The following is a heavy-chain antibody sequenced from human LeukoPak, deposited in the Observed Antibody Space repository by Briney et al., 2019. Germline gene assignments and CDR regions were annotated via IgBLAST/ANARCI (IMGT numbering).Heavy chain of an antibody. V-gene: IGHV3-48*01. D-gene: IGHD4-11*01. J-gene: IGHJ4*02. CDR2: IGSSSSPI. CDR1: GFTFSAYS. CDR3: ARDKAYSFDY. Sequence: PGGSLRLSCAASGFTFSAYSMNWVRQAPEKGLEWVSYIGSSSSPIYYADSVKGRFTISRDNAKNSLYLQMDSLRAEDTPVYYCARDKAYSFDYWGQGTLVTVSS.